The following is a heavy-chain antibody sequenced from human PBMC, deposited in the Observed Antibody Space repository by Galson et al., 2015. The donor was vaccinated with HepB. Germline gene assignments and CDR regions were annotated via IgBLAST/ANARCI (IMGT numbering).Heavy chain of an antibody. CDR3: ASLFGY. V-gene: IGHV3-66*01. J-gene: IGHJ4*02. CDR1: GFTVSSNY. Sequence: SLRLSCAASGFTVSSNYMSWVRQAPGKGLEWVSVSYSGGSTYYADSVKGRFTISRDNSKNTLFLHMSSLRAEDTAVYYCASLFGYWGQGTLVTVSS. CDR2: SYSGGST.